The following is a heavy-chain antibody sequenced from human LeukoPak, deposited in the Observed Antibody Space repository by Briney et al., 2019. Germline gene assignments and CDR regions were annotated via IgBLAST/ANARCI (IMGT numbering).Heavy chain of an antibody. CDR1: GGTFSSYA. V-gene: IGHV1-69*05. J-gene: IGHJ4*02. D-gene: IGHD3-22*01. CDR3: ARARYYDSSGYLDY. CDR2: IIPIFGTA. Sequence: SVKVSCKASGGTFSSYAISRLRQAPGQGLEWMGRIIPIFGTANYAQKFQGRVTITTDESTSTAYMELSSLGSEDTAVYYCARARYYDSSGYLDYWGQGTLVTVSS.